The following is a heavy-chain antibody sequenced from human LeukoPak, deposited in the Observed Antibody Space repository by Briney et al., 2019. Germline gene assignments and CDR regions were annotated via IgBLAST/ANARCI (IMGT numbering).Heavy chain of an antibody. V-gene: IGHV1-18*01. CDR2: ISAYNGNT. J-gene: IGHJ6*03. CDR1: GYTFTSYG. CDR3: ARASSGPNYYYYYMDV. D-gene: IGHD3-22*01. Sequence: ASVKVSCKASGYTFTSYGISWVRQAPEQGLEWMGWISAYNGNTNYAQKLQGRVTMTTDTSTSTAYMELRSLRSDDTAVYYCARASSGPNYYYYYMDVWGKGTTVTVSS.